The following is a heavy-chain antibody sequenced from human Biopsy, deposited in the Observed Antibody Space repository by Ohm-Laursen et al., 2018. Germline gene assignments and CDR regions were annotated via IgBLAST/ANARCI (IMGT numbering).Heavy chain of an antibody. Sequence: SLRLSCAASGFNVDSYAMTWVRQAPGRGLECVSVISGSGAYTYYADSVKGRFTISRDNAKNSLYLQLNSLRAEDTAVYYCARDSSGTARAGGMDVWGQGTTVTVSS. CDR2: ISGSGAYT. D-gene: IGHD6-6*01. V-gene: IGHV3-23*01. J-gene: IGHJ6*02. CDR3: ARDSSGTARAGGMDV. CDR1: GFNVDSYA.